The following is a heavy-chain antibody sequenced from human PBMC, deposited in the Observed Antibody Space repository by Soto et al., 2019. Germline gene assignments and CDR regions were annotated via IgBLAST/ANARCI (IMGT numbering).Heavy chain of an antibody. CDR1: GCSTNNYF. V-gene: IGHV4-59*01. CDR2: IHYTGYT. Sequence: XETLSLTCTIAGCSTNNYFWSWIRQPPGKGLEWIGYIHYTGYTNSNPSLKSRVTISVDTSNNQFSLKLTSVGAADTAVYYCARGGDTSDATGVFDYWGLGTLVTVSS. J-gene: IGHJ4*02. CDR3: ARGGDTSDATGVFDY. D-gene: IGHD6-19*01.